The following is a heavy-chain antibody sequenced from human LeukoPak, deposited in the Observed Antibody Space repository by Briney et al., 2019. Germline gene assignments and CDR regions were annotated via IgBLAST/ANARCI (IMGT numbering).Heavy chain of an antibody. D-gene: IGHD1-26*01. Sequence: SQTLSLTCTVSGGSISSGGYYWSWIRQPPGKGLEWIGYIYHSGSTYYNPSLKSRVTISVDRSKNQFSLKLSSVTAADTAVYYCARAPVGAKAFDIWGQGIMVTVSS. CDR3: ARAPVGAKAFDI. J-gene: IGHJ3*02. CDR1: GGSISSGGYY. V-gene: IGHV4-30-2*01. CDR2: IYHSGST.